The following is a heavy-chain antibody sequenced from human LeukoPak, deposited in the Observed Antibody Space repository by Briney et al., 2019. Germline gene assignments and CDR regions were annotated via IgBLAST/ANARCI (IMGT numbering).Heavy chain of an antibody. CDR3: ARSAYYDSSGLHWFDP. D-gene: IGHD3-22*01. CDR1: GFTFSSYS. CDR2: ISSSSSYI. Sequence: GGSLRLSCAASGFTFSSYSMNWVRQAPGKGLEWVSSISSSSSYIYYADSVKGRFTISRDNAKNSLYLQMNSLRAEDTAVYYCARSAYYDSSGLHWFDPWGQGTLVTVSS. J-gene: IGHJ5*02. V-gene: IGHV3-21*01.